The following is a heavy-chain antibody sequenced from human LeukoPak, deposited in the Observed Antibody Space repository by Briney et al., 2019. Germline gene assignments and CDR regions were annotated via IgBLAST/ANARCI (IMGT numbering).Heavy chain of an antibody. Sequence: PGGSLRLSCAASGFTFDDYAMHWVRQAPGKGLEWVSGISWNSGSIGCADSVKGRFTISRDNAKNSLYLQMNSLRAEDTALYYCAKDTGSSWNGDYGMDVWGQGTTATVSS. J-gene: IGHJ6*02. CDR2: ISWNSGSI. CDR3: AKDTGSSWNGDYGMDV. D-gene: IGHD6-13*01. CDR1: GFTFDDYA. V-gene: IGHV3-9*01.